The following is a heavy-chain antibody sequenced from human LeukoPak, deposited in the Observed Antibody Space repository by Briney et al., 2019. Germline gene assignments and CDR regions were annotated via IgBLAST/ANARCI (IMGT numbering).Heavy chain of an antibody. CDR2: ISGSGGST. V-gene: IGHV3-23*01. CDR3: ARQPSIAAAGTK. J-gene: IGHJ4*02. D-gene: IGHD6-13*01. Sequence: GGSLRLSCAASGFTFSSYAMSWVRQAPGKGLEWVSAISGSGGSTYYADSVKGRFTISRDNSKNTLYLQMNSLRAEDTALCYCARQPSIAAAGTKWGQGTLVTVSS. CDR1: GFTFSSYA.